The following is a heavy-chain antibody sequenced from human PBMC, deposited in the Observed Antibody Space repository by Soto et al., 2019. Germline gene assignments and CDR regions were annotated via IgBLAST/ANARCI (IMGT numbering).Heavy chain of an antibody. Sequence: EVQLVESGGGLVQPGGSLRLSCAASGFTFSSYSMNWVRQAPGKGLEWVSYISSSSSTIYYADSVKGRFTISRDNAKNSLYLQRNSLRAEDTAVYYCARDNGDYERAFDIWGQGTMVTVSS. V-gene: IGHV3-48*01. CDR2: ISSSSSTI. J-gene: IGHJ3*02. CDR3: ARDNGDYERAFDI. D-gene: IGHD4-17*01. CDR1: GFTFSSYS.